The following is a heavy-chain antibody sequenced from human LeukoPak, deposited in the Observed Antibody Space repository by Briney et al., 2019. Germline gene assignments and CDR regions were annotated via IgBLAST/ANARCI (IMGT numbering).Heavy chain of an antibody. D-gene: IGHD3-16*02. Sequence: EASVKVSCKASGYTFTSYGISWVRQAPGQGLEWMGWISAYNGNTNYAQKLQGRVTMTTDTSTSTAYMELRSLRSDDTAVYYCARESDYVWGSYRSYYYYYYYMDVWGKGTTVTISS. CDR2: ISAYNGNT. J-gene: IGHJ6*03. CDR3: ARESDYVWGSYRSYYYYYYYMDV. CDR1: GYTFTSYG. V-gene: IGHV1-18*01.